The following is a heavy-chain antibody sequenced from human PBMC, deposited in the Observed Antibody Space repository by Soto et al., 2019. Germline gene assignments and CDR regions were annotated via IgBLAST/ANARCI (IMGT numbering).Heavy chain of an antibody. D-gene: IGHD3-10*01. Sequence: EVQLVDSGGGLVKPGGSLTLSCAASGFTFSNAWMTWVRQAPGKGLEWVGRIKSKTDGGTTEYAVPVKGRFTISRDDSKNTLYLQMNSLTTADTAVYYCITGLVRGPSRFDPWGQGTLVTVSS. CDR2: IKSKTDGGTT. CDR3: ITGLVRGPSRFDP. CDR1: GFTFSNAW. J-gene: IGHJ5*02. V-gene: IGHV3-15*01.